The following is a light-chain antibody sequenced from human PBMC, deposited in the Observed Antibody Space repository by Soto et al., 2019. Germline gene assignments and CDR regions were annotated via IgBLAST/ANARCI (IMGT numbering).Light chain of an antibody. Sequence: IVFTQSPGTLSLSPGERATLSCRATQSVSSNYLAWYQQKSGQAPRLLIYGASSRATGIPDRFSGGGSGTDFTLTITRLEPEEFAVYFCLQYGGLPRTFGQGTKVDIK. V-gene: IGKV3-20*01. CDR3: LQYGGLPRT. J-gene: IGKJ1*01. CDR1: QSVSSNY. CDR2: GAS.